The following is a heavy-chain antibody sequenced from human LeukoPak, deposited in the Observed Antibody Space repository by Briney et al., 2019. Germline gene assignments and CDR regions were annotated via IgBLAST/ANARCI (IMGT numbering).Heavy chain of an antibody. D-gene: IGHD5-12*01. J-gene: IGHJ4*02. CDR1: GGSISGGGSY. V-gene: IGHV4-31*03. Sequence: SETLSLTCTVSGGSISGGGSYWTWIRQRPGRGLEWIGYSHNSGSTHYNPSLKSRVSISVDTSKSKFSLRLTSVTAADTAVYYCARDQRWLRPDYWGQGTLVTVSS. CDR2: SHNSGST. CDR3: ARDQRWLRPDY.